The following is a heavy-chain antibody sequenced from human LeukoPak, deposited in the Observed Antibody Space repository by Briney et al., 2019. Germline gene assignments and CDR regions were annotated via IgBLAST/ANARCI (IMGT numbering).Heavy chain of an antibody. V-gene: IGHV1-69*04. Sequence: GSSVKVSCKASGGTFSSYAISWVRQAPGQGLEWMGRIIPILGIANYAQKFQGRVTITADKSTSTAYMEPSSLRSEDTAVYYCARTPDPTVVNAFDIWGQGTMVTVSS. CDR3: ARTPDPTVVNAFDI. CDR2: IIPILGIA. J-gene: IGHJ3*02. CDR1: GGTFSSYA. D-gene: IGHD4-23*01.